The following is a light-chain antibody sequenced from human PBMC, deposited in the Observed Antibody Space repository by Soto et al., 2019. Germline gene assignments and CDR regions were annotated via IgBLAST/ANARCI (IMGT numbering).Light chain of an antibody. V-gene: IGKV3-15*01. CDR2: GAS. CDR3: QQYAGSPRT. CDR1: QSVSSN. Sequence: IVLTQSPGTLSLSPGERATLSCRASQSVSSNLAWYQQKPGQAPRLLIYGASTRATGIPARFSGSGSGTEFTLTISSLQSEDFAVYFCQQYAGSPRTFGQGTKMDIK. J-gene: IGKJ1*01.